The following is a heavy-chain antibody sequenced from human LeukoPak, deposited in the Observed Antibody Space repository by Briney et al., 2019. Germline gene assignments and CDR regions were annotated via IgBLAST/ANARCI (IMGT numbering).Heavy chain of an antibody. J-gene: IGHJ3*02. Sequence: GGSLRLSCAASGFTFSSYSMNWVRQAPGKGLEWVAVISYDGSNKYYADSVKGRFTISRDNSKNTLYLQMNSLRAEDTAVYYCARDPRWLQSNDAFDIWGQGTMVTVSS. V-gene: IGHV3-30*03. CDR2: ISYDGSNK. D-gene: IGHD5-24*01. CDR3: ARDPRWLQSNDAFDI. CDR1: GFTFSSYS.